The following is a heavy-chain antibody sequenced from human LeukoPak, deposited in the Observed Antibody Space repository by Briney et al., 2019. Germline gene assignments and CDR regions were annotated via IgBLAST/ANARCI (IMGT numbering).Heavy chain of an antibody. CDR2: IIPIFGTA. CDR1: GGTFSSYA. J-gene: IGHJ4*02. CDR3: ATTVGGYSYGYLLDY. V-gene: IGHV1-69*13. D-gene: IGHD5-18*01. Sequence: ASVKVSCKASGGTFSSYAISWVRQAPGQGLEWMGGIIPIFGTANYAQKFQGRVTITADESTSTAYMELSSLRSEDTAVYYCATTVGGYSYGYLLDYWGQGTLVTVSS.